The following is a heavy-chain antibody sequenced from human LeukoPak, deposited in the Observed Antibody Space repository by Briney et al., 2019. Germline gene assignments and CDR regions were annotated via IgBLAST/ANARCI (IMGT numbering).Heavy chain of an antibody. CDR1: GGSINGYF. Sequence: SETLSLTCTVFGGSINGYFWSWMRQPAGKGLEWIGRILTNGNTDYNPSLNSRVTMSMDTSRNQFSLKLRSVSAADTAVYYCARSARVEPGTGYYFDSWGRGTLVTVSS. CDR3: ARSARVEPGTGYYFDS. V-gene: IGHV4-4*07. D-gene: IGHD2-15*01. CDR2: ILTNGNT. J-gene: IGHJ4*02.